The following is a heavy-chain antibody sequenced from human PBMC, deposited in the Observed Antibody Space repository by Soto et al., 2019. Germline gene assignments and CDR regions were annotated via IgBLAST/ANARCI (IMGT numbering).Heavy chain of an antibody. Sequence: QVQLVQSGAEVKKPGSSVKVSCKASGGTFSSYAISWVRQAPGQGLEGIGGVIPIFGTANYALKFQGRVTITADDSRSTAYMEQSSLRTEDTDVYYCARENCGGYCYSSYDYYGMDVWGQGTLVTVSS. CDR3: ARENCGGYCYSSYDYYGMDV. CDR2: VIPIFGTA. V-gene: IGHV1-69*12. CDR1: GGTFSSYA. J-gene: IGHJ6*02. D-gene: IGHD2-21*02.